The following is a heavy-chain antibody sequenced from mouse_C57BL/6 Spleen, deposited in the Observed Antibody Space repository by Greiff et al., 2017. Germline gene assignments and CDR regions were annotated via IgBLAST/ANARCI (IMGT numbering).Heavy chain of an antibody. CDR3: ARDRVYDGYYFYAMDY. CDR1: GISITTGNYR. V-gene: IGHV3-5*01. Sequence: DVQLQESGPGLVKPSQTVFLTCTVTGISITTGNYRWSWIRQFPGNKLEWIGYIYYSGTITYNPSLTSRTTITRDTPKNQFFLEMNSLTAEDTATYYCARDRVYDGYYFYAMDYWGQGTSVTVSS. D-gene: IGHD2-3*01. CDR2: IYYSGTI. J-gene: IGHJ4*01.